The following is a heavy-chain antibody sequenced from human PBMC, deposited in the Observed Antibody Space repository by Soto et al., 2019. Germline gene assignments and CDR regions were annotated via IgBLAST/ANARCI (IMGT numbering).Heavy chain of an antibody. D-gene: IGHD3-3*01. Sequence: SVKVSCKASGGTFSSYAISWVRQAPGQGLEWMGGIIPIFGTANYAQKFQGRVTITADESTSTAYMELSSLRSEDTAVYYCARVLYDFNWFDPWGQGTLVTVSS. J-gene: IGHJ5*02. CDR1: GGTFSSYA. CDR2: IIPIFGTA. V-gene: IGHV1-69*13. CDR3: ARVLYDFNWFDP.